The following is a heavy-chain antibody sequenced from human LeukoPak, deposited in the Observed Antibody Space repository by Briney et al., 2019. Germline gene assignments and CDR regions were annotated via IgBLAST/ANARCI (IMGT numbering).Heavy chain of an antibody. V-gene: IGHV4-59*01. CDR3: ARAALPKVVPAAPYNWFDP. CDR1: GGSISSYY. D-gene: IGHD2-2*01. Sequence: SETLSLTCTVSGGSISSYYWSWIRQPPGKGLEWIGYIYYSGSTNYNPSLKSRVTISVDTSKNQFSLKLSSVTAADTAVYYCARAALPKVVPAAPYNWFDPWGQGTLVTVSS. J-gene: IGHJ5*02. CDR2: IYYSGST.